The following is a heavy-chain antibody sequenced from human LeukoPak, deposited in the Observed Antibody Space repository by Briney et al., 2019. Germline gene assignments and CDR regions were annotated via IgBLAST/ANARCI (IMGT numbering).Heavy chain of an antibody. Sequence: GGSLRLSCVVSGFTISYNYMSWVRQAPGKGLEWVSVIYSAGDSYYGDAVKGRFIISKDNSKNTVYLQMNRLRPEDTAVYYCASHYCSAGSCYFDGWGQGTLVTVSS. CDR2: IYSAGDS. J-gene: IGHJ4*02. V-gene: IGHV3-53*01. D-gene: IGHD2-8*02. CDR3: ASHYCSAGSCYFDG. CDR1: GFTISYNY.